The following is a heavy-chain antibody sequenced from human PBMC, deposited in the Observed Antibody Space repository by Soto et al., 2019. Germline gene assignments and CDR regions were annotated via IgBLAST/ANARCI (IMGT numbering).Heavy chain of an antibody. Sequence: ASVKVSCKASGYTFTSYVISWVRQAPGQGLEWMGGIIPIFGTANYAQKFQGRVTITADESTSTAYMELSSLRSEDTAVYYCARVGSSSFSAADNSYYFGYWG. V-gene: IGHV1-69*13. CDR2: IIPIFGTA. CDR3: ARVGSSSFSAADNSYYFGY. D-gene: IGHD6-6*01. J-gene: IGHJ4*01. CDR1: GYTFTSYV.